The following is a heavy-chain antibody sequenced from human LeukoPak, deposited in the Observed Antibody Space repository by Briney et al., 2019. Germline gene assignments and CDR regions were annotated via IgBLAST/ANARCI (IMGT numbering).Heavy chain of an antibody. CDR1: GFTVSSSY. V-gene: IGHV3-53*01. CDR3: ARDANKKSYFDC. D-gene: IGHD2/OR15-2a*01. CDR2: IYTGGST. J-gene: IGHJ4*02. Sequence: QPGGSLRLSCAASGFTVSSSYMNWVRQAPGKGLEWVSVIYTGGSTYYADSVKGRFTISRDNSKNTLYLQMNSLRAEDTAVYYCARDANKKSYFDCRGQGTLVTVSS.